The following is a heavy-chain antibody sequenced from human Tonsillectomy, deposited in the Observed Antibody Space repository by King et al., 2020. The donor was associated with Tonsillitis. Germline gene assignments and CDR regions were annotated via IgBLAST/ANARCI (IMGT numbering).Heavy chain of an antibody. CDR1: GFTFSSHS. J-gene: IGHJ6*03. CDR2: ISSSSDTI. CDR3: AGESFRELFSIYYYYYYYMDV. D-gene: IGHD3-10*01. Sequence: VQLVESGGGLVQPGGSLRLSCAASGFTFSSHSMNWVRQAPGKGLEWVSYISSSSDTIYYADPLKGRFNISRDNAKNSLFLQMNSLRAEDTAVYYCAGESFRELFSIYYYYYYYMDVWGKGTTVTVSS. V-gene: IGHV3-48*01.